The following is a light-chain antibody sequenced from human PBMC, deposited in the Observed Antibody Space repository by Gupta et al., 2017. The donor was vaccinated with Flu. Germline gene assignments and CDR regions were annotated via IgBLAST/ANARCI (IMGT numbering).Light chain of an antibody. V-gene: IGLV2-14*01. CDR2: EVS. CDR1: SSDVGGYDY. J-gene: IGLJ2*01. CDR3: SSYSSSSNVI. Sequence: SALPQPASVSLSPSQSITISCTRTSSDVGGYDYVSWYQQHPGNAPKLMIYEVSKRPAMVANRFSGSKSGNTSSLTISGRLEADEADYYCSSYSSSSNVIFGGGTKLTVL.